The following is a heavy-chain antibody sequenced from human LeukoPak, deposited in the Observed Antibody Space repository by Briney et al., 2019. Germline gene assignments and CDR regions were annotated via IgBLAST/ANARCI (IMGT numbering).Heavy chain of an antibody. CDR1: GFTFSCYG. Sequence: GGFLSFSCAASGFTFSCYGMHWLRQAPGKGLEWVAVFWYDGSNKYYADSVKGRFTISRDNSKNTLYLQMNSLRAEDTAVYYCARDTGTMVRGVIRNNWFDPWGQGTLVTVSS. J-gene: IGHJ5*02. CDR2: FWYDGSNK. CDR3: ARDTGTMVRGVIRNNWFDP. D-gene: IGHD3-10*01. V-gene: IGHV3-33*01.